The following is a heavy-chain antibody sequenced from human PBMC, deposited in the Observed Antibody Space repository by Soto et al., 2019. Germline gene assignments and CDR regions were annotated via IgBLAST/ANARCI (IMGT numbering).Heavy chain of an antibody. J-gene: IGHJ4*02. D-gene: IGHD3-10*01. Sequence: VGSLRLSCAASGFTFSSYSMNWVRQAPGKGLEWVSSISSSSSYIYYADSVKGRFTISRDNAKNSLYLQMNSLRAEDTAVYYCARDTFSRFQRAYWGQGTLVTVSS. CDR1: GFTFSSYS. CDR3: ARDTFSRFQRAY. V-gene: IGHV3-21*01. CDR2: ISSSSSYI.